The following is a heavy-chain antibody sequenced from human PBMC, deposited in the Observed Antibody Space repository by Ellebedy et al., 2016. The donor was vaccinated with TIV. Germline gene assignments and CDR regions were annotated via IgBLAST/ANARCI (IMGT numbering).Heavy chain of an antibody. D-gene: IGHD5-24*01. V-gene: IGHV1-3*01. CDR1: GYTFSSSK. CDR2: INAGNGNT. CDR3: ARTRVGDAYKDFDY. J-gene: IGHJ4*02. Sequence: AASVKVSCKASGYTFSSSKMHWVRQAPGQRLEWMGWINAGNGNTKHSQKFQGRVTLTRDTSASTAYMELSSLRSEDTAVYYCARTRVGDAYKDFDYWGQGTLVTVSS.